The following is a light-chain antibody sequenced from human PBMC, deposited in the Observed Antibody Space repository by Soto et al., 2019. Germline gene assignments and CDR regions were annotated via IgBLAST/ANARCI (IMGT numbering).Light chain of an antibody. J-gene: IGLJ3*02. Sequence: QSALTQPAPVSGSPGQSITISCTGTSSDVGNYNLVSWYQHHPGKAPKLLIYEVSKRPSGASNRFSGSKSGNTASLTISGLQAEDEADYYCCSYANSDTLVFGGGTKLTVL. CDR3: CSYANSDTLV. CDR1: SSDVGNYNL. V-gene: IGLV2-23*02. CDR2: EVS.